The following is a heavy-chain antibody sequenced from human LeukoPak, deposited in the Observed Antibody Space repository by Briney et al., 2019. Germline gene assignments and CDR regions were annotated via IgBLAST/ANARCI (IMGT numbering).Heavy chain of an antibody. CDR1: GGSISSYY. CDR3: ARHARESGYYYTTPRYYFDY. J-gene: IGHJ4*02. V-gene: IGHV4-39*01. Sequence: SETLSLTCTVSGGSISSYYWGWIRQPPGKGLEWIGSIYYSGSTYYNPSLKSRVTISVDTSKNQFSLKLSSVTAADTAVYYCARHARESGYYYTTPRYYFDYWGQGTLVTVSS. CDR2: IYYSGST. D-gene: IGHD3-22*01.